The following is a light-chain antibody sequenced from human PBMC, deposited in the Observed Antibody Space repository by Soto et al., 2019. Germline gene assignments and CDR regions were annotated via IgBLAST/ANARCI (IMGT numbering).Light chain of an antibody. Sequence: IVLTQSPGTLSLSPGERATLFCRASQSVSNTYLAWYQQKPGQAPRLLFYGASTGATGLPARFSGSGSGTDFTLTISRLEPEDFAVYYCQQYGRTFGQGTKVDIK. CDR2: GAS. CDR1: QSVSNTY. J-gene: IGKJ1*01. CDR3: QQYGRT. V-gene: IGKV3-20*01.